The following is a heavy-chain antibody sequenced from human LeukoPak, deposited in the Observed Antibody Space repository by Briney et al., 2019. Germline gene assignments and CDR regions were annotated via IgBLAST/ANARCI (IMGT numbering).Heavy chain of an antibody. D-gene: IGHD6-19*01. J-gene: IGHJ4*02. CDR2: IYYSGST. CDR3: ARDYGSGWYG. V-gene: IGHV4-61*01. CDR1: GGSVSSGSYY. Sequence: PSETLSLTCTVSGGSVSSGSYYWSWVRQPPGKGLEWIGYIYYSGSTNYNPSLKSRVTISVDTSKNQFSLKLSSVTAADTAVYYSARDYGSGWYGWGQGTLVTVSS.